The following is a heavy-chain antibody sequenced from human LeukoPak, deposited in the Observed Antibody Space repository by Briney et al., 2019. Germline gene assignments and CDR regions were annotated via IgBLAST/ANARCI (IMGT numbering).Heavy chain of an antibody. CDR2: IWYDGSNK. D-gene: IGHD2/OR15-2a*01. CDR3: ARGPFYLDV. Sequence: PGGSLRPSCAASGFTFSSYGMHWVRQAPGKGLEWVAVIWYDGSNKYYADSVKGRFTISRDNSKNTLYLQMNSLRAEDTAVYYCARGPFYLDVWGQGTTVTVSS. J-gene: IGHJ6*02. V-gene: IGHV3-33*01. CDR1: GFTFSSYG.